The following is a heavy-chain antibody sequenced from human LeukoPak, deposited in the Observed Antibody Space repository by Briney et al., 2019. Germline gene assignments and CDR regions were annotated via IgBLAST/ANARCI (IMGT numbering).Heavy chain of an antibody. V-gene: IGHV3-15*01. CDR3: STDVPTFGSGEFDY. CDR2: VKSKNDGGTT. Sequence: PGGSLRLSCVASGFTLSNYAMSWVRQAPGKGLEWVGRVKSKNDGGTTDYAAPVKGRFTISRDNSKNTLYLQMNSLKTEDTAVYYCSTDVPTFGSGEFDYWGQGTLVAVSS. J-gene: IGHJ4*02. D-gene: IGHD3-10*01. CDR1: GFTLSNYA.